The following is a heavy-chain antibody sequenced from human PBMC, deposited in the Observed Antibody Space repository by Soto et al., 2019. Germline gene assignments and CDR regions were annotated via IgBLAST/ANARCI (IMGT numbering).Heavy chain of an antibody. CDR1: GFTFSNAW. J-gene: IGHJ3*02. CDR2: IKSKTDGGTT. CDR3: TTDIVVVPAAMQGAFDI. D-gene: IGHD2-2*01. V-gene: IGHV3-15*01. Sequence: PGVSLRLSCAASGFTFSNAWMSWVRQAPGKGREWVGRIKSKTDGGTTDYAAPVKGRFTISRDDSKNTLYLQMNSLKTEDTAVYYCTTDIVVVPAAMQGAFDIWGQGTMVTVSS.